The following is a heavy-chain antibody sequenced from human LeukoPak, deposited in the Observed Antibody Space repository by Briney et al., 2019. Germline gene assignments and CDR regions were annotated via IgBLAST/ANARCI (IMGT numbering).Heavy chain of an antibody. V-gene: IGHV5-51*01. CDR2: IYPGDSET. D-gene: IGHD3-10*01. Sequence: GESLQISCKGSAYSFTSYWIGWVRQMPGKGLEWMGIIYPGDSETRYSPSFQGQVTISADKSISTAYLQWSSLKASDTAMYYCARHSITMVRGVIIRTQPFDYWGQGTLVTVSS. J-gene: IGHJ4*02. CDR3: ARHSITMVRGVIIRTQPFDY. CDR1: AYSFTSYW.